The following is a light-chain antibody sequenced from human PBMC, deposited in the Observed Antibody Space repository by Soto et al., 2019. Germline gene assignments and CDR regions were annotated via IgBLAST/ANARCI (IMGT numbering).Light chain of an antibody. V-gene: IGKV3-20*01. CDR3: QQYGSSPT. CDR1: QSVRNNY. Sequence: EIVLTQSPGTLSLSPGERATLSCRASQSVRNNYLAWYQQKPGQAPRLLIYAASSRATGIPDRFSGSGSGTDFTLTISRLEPEEFAVYYCQQYGSSPTFGQGTKVEIK. J-gene: IGKJ1*01. CDR2: AAS.